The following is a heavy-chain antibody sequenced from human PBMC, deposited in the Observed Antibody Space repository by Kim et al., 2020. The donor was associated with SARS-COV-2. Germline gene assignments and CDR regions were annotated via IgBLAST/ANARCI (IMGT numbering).Heavy chain of an antibody. J-gene: IGHJ4*02. CDR3: ARYYYGSGSYYQKGLG. CDR1: GFTFSSYA. D-gene: IGHD3-10*01. CDR2: IDGSGGNT. Sequence: GSLRLSCAASGFTFSSYAMAWVRQPPGRGLEWVSGIDGSGGNTYYGDSVRGRFTISRDNSKNTLYLQMSSLRVEDTAIYFCARYYYGSGSYYQKGLGWGQGTLVTVSS. V-gene: IGHV3-23*01.